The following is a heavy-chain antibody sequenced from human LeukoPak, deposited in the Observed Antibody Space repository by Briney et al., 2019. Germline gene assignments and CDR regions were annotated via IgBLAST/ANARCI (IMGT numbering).Heavy chain of an antibody. Sequence: PSETLSLTCTVSGGSISRSGYYWSWIRQHPGKGLEWIGYIYYSGSTYYNPSLKSRVTISVDTSKNQFSLKLSSVTAADTAVYYCAKQLGYCSDGSCYFPYWGQGTLVTVSS. D-gene: IGHD2-15*01. CDR2: IYYSGST. CDR1: GGSISRSGYY. CDR3: AKQLGYCSDGSCYFPY. V-gene: IGHV4-31*03. J-gene: IGHJ4*02.